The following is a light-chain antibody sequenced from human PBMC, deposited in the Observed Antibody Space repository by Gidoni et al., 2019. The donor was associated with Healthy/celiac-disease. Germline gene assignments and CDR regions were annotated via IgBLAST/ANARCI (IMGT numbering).Light chain of an antibody. Sequence: IQLTQSPPFLSASVGDSVTITCRASQGISNYLAWYQQKPGKVPKLLIYAASTLQSGVPSRFSGSGSGTDFTLTISSLQPEDVATYYCQKYNSAPCTFGQGTKVEIK. CDR2: AAS. CDR3: QKYNSAPCT. CDR1: QGISNY. V-gene: IGKV1-27*01. J-gene: IGKJ1*01.